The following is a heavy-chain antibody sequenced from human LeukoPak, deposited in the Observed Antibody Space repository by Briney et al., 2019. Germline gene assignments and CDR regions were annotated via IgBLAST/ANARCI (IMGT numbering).Heavy chain of an antibody. D-gene: IGHD2-15*01. CDR2: IYYSGST. V-gene: IGHV4-59*01. Sequence: SETLSLTCTVSGGSISSYYWSWIRQPPGKGLEWIGYIYYSGSTNYNPSLKSRVTISVDTSKNQFSLKLSSVTAADTAVYYCARGYCSGGSCYTRYFDYWGQGTLVTVSS. CDR3: ARGYCSGGSCYTRYFDY. CDR1: GGSISSYY. J-gene: IGHJ4*02.